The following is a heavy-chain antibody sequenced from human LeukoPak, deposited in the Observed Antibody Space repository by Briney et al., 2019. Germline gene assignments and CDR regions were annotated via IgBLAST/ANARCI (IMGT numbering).Heavy chain of an antibody. Sequence: ASVKVSCKASGYTFTSYGISWVRQAPGQGLEWMGWISAYNGNTNYAQKLQGRVTITTDPSTSTAYMELRRRRSDATAVYYCARMGVGCSSTSCYGALGNYYYYYMDVXGKGTTVTVSS. D-gene: IGHD2-2*01. CDR3: ARMGVGCSSTSCYGALGNYYYYYMDV. CDR2: ISAYNGNT. J-gene: IGHJ6*03. V-gene: IGHV1-18*01. CDR1: GYTFTSYG.